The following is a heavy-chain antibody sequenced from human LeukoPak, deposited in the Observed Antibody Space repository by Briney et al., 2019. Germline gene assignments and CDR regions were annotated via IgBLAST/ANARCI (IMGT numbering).Heavy chain of an antibody. J-gene: IGHJ4*02. V-gene: IGHV3-23*01. CDR3: AKTLGYCSGGSCYSGVIDY. D-gene: IGHD2-15*01. CDR1: GFTFSSYG. CDR2: ISGSGGST. Sequence: PGGSLRLSCAASGFTFSSYGMSWVRQAPGTGLEWVSAISGSGGSTYYADSMKGRFTISRDNSKNTLYLQMNSLRAEDTAVYYCAKTLGYCSGGSCYSGVIDYWGQGTLVTVSS.